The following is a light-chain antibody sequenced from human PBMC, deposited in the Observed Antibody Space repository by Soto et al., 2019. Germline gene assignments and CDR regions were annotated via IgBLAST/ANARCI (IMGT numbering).Light chain of an antibody. CDR1: QVIGSRY. CDR3: QQYRSWPRT. J-gene: IGKJ1*01. Sequence: EIVMTQSPGTLSLSPGERATISCRASQVIGSRYLAWYHQKSGQAPRLLIYGASSRATGIPDRFSGSGSGTDFTLTISNVRPEDFAVYYCQQYRSWPRTFGQGTKVEIK. V-gene: IGKV3-20*01. CDR2: GAS.